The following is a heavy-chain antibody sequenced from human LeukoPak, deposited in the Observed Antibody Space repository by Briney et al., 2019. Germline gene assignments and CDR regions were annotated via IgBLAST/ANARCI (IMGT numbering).Heavy chain of an antibody. J-gene: IGHJ5*02. D-gene: IGHD6-19*01. CDR3: ASALGAVAGT. CDR2: IIQDGSER. Sequence: PGGSLRLSCAASGFTFSNYWMSWVRRAPGKGLEWVANIIQDGSERSYVDSVKGRFTISRDNAKNSLYLQMNSLTVDDTAVYYCASALGAVAGTWGQGTLLTVSS. CDR1: GFTFSNYW. V-gene: IGHV3-7*01.